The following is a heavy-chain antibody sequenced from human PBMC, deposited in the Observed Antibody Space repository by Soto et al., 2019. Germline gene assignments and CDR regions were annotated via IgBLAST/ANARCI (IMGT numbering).Heavy chain of an antibody. CDR1: GGSFSSYH. J-gene: IGHJ4*02. D-gene: IGHD5-18*01. CDR2: INHLTTT. Sequence: SETLSLTCAVYGGSFSSYHWSWIRQTPGKGLEWIGEINHLTTTNYNPSLKSRVIISLDTPKNQFSLKLSSVTAADTAVYYCAKGYDTALAPIFWGQGILVTVSS. CDR3: AKGYDTALAPIF. V-gene: IGHV4-34*01.